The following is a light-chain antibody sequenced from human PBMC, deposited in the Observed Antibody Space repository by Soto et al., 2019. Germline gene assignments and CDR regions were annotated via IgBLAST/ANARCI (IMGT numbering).Light chain of an antibody. CDR3: SSYGGSNNLL. CDR2: GNR. V-gene: IGLV1-40*01. J-gene: IGLJ2*01. CDR1: TSNLGAGYD. Sequence: QSVLTQPPSVSGAPGQRVTLSCTGNTSNLGAGYDVHWYQQLPGAAPKLVIFGNRNRPSGVPQRFSGSKSGTSASLAITGLQAEDEADYYCSSYGGSNNLLFGGGTKLTVL.